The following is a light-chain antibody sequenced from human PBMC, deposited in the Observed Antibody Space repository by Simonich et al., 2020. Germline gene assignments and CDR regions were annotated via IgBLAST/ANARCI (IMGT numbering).Light chain of an antibody. CDR1: QAISNY. J-gene: IGKJ1*01. V-gene: IGKV1-33*01. Sequence: DIQMTQSPSSLSASVGDRVTITCQASQAISNYLNWYQQKPGKAPKLLIYDASNLETGVPSRFSGSGSGTDFTFTISSLQPEDIATYYCQQYYSYPWTFGQGTKVEIK. CDR2: DAS. CDR3: QQYYSYPWT.